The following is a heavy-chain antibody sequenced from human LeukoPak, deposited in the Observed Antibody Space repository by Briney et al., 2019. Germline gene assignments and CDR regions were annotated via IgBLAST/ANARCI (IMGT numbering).Heavy chain of an antibody. J-gene: IGHJ3*02. CDR1: GFTFSSYS. CDR2: ISSSSSTI. Sequence: GGSLRLSCAASGFTFSSYSMNWVRQAPGKGLEWVSYISSSSSTIYYADSVKGRFTISRDNAKNSLYLQMNSLRAEDTAVYYCARDYGAFDDAFDIWGQGTMVTVSS. CDR3: ARDYGAFDDAFDI. V-gene: IGHV3-48*04. D-gene: IGHD4-17*01.